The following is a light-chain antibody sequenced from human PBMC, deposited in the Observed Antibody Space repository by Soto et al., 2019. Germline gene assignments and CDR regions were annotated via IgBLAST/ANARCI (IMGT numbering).Light chain of an antibody. V-gene: IGLV2-14*01. J-gene: IGLJ1*01. CDR1: SSDVGYYNH. Sequence: QSVLTQPASVSGSPGQSITLSCTGTSSDVGYYNHVSWYQHHPGKAPKLMIYEVNNRPSGVSNRFSGSKSCNTASLTISGLQAEDEADYYCSSYTSSSTYVFGTGTKLTVL. CDR2: EVN. CDR3: SSYTSSSTYV.